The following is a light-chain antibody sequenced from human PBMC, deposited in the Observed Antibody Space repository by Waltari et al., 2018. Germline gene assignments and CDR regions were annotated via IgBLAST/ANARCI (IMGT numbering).Light chain of an antibody. CDR3: AAWDDSLNGWV. Sequence: QSVLTQPPSTSGTPGQRVIISCSGSSPNIGSNIVNWYQQLPGSAPKLLIYSNSQRPSGVPDRFSGSKSDTSASLAISGLESDDEADYYCAAWDDSLNGWVFGGGTKLTVL. J-gene: IGLJ3*02. CDR2: SNS. CDR1: SPNIGSNI. V-gene: IGLV1-44*01.